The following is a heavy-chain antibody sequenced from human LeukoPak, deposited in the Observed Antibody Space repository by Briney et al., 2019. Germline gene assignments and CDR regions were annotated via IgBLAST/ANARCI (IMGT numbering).Heavy chain of an antibody. V-gene: IGHV1-2*02. Sequence: ASVKVSCKASGYTFTGYYMHWVRQAPGQGLEWMGWINPNTGGTNYAQKFQGRVTMTRDTSISTAYMELSSLRSEDTAVYYCARGLGIAAAGTKDYWGQGTLVTVSS. CDR1: GYTFTGYY. CDR3: ARGLGIAAAGTKDY. D-gene: IGHD6-13*01. J-gene: IGHJ4*02. CDR2: INPNTGGT.